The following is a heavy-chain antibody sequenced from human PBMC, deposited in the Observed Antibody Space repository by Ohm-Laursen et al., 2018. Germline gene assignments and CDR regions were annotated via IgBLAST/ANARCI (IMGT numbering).Heavy chain of an antibody. CDR3: AGDRNSNTWSYY. J-gene: IGHJ4*02. V-gene: IGHV3-21*01. CDR1: GFTFSSYS. Sequence: SLRLSCAAPGFTFSSYSMNWVRQAPGKGLEWVSSISSSSYIYYADSVKGRFTISRDNAKNSLYLQMNSLRAEDTAVYYCAGDRNSNTWSYYWGQGTLVTVS. D-gene: IGHD6-13*01. CDR2: ISSSSYI.